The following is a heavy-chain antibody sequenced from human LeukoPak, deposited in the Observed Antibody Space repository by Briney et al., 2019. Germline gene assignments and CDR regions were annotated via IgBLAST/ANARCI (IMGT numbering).Heavy chain of an antibody. V-gene: IGHV3-23*01. J-gene: IGHJ4*02. CDR3: AKTLSSGWYGYSYYFDY. CDR2: ISGSGGST. Sequence: GGSLRLSCAASGFTFSSYAMSWVRQAPGKGLEWVSAISGSGGSTYYADSVKGRFTISRDNSKNTLYLQMNSLRAEDTAAYYCAKTLSSGWYGYSYYFDYWGQGTLVTVSS. D-gene: IGHD6-19*01. CDR1: GFTFSSYA.